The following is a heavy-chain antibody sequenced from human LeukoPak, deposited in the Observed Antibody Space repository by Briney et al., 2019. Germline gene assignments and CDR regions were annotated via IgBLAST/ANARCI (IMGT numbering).Heavy chain of an antibody. CDR1: GFTFSSYA. J-gene: IGHJ4*02. CDR3: AKDGGPYYYGSGSYSAYDY. V-gene: IGHV3-23*01. D-gene: IGHD3-10*01. CDR2: ISGSGGST. Sequence: GGSLRLSCAASGFTFSSYAMSWVRQAPGKGLEWVSAISGSGGSTYYADSVKGRFTISRDNSKNTLYLQMNSLRAEDKAVYYCAKDGGPYYYGSGSYSAYDYWGQRTLVTVSS.